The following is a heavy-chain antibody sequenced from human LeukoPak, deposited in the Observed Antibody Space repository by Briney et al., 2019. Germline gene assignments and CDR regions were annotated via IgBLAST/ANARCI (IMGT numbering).Heavy chain of an antibody. V-gene: IGHV3-23*01. Sequence: PGGSLRLSCAASGFTFSNYVMSWVRQAPGKGLEWVSAIIGSNTYYADSVRGRFTTSRDNFKNTLFLQMDTLRADDTAVYYCAKGSTDSRPYYFDFWGQGTLVTVSS. CDR2: IIGSNT. CDR3: AKGSTDSRPYYFDF. D-gene: IGHD6-13*01. J-gene: IGHJ4*02. CDR1: GFTFSNYV.